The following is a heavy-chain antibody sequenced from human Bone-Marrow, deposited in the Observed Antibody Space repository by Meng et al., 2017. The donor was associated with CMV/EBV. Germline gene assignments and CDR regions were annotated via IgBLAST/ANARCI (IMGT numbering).Heavy chain of an antibody. Sequence: GESLKISCAASGFTFSSYWMSWVRQAPGKGLEWVSYISSSGSTIYYADSVKGRFTISRDNAKNSLYLQMNSLRAEDTAVYYCARDIRGSDYYYGMDVWGQGTTVTVSS. V-gene: IGHV3-48*04. CDR1: GFTFSSYW. CDR2: ISSSGSTI. J-gene: IGHJ6*02. D-gene: IGHD3-10*01. CDR3: ARDIRGSDYYYGMDV.